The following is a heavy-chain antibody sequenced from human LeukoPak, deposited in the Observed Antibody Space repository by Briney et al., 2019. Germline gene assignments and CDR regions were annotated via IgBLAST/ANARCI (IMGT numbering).Heavy chain of an antibody. Sequence: PSETLSLTCAVYGGSFSGYYWSWIRQPPGKGLEWIGEINHSGSTNYNPSLKSRVTISVDTSKNQFSLKLSSVTAADTAVYYYARDLDFWGQGTLVTVSS. CDR3: ARDLDF. CDR1: GGSFSGYY. V-gene: IGHV4-34*09. CDR2: INHSGST. J-gene: IGHJ4*02. D-gene: IGHD1-1*01.